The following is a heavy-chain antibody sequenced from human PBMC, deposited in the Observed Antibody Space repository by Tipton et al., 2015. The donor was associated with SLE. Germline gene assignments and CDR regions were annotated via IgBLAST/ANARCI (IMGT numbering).Heavy chain of an antibody. Sequence: LRLSCAVYGGSFSGYYWSWIRQPPGKGLEWIGEINHSGSTNYNPSLKSRVTISVDTSKNQFSLKLSSVTAADTAVYYCARGRLLRSVAFDIWGQGTMVTVSS. J-gene: IGHJ3*02. CDR1: GGSFSGYY. V-gene: IGHV4-34*01. CDR3: ARGRLLRSVAFDI. D-gene: IGHD3-3*01. CDR2: INHSGST.